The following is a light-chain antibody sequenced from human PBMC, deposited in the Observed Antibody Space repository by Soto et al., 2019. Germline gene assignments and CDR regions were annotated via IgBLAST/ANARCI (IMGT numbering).Light chain of an antibody. Sequence: AIQMTQSPSSLSASVGDRVTITCRASQGIRNDLGWYQQKPGKAPKLLIYAASSLQSGVPSRFSGSGSGTDFTLTISNLQAEDFATYYCLQDYNYPRTFGQGTKLEIK. CDR1: QGIRND. CDR3: LQDYNYPRT. CDR2: AAS. J-gene: IGKJ1*01. V-gene: IGKV1-6*01.